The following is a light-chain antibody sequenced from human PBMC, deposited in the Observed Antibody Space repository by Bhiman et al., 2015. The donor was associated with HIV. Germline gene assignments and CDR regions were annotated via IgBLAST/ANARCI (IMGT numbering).Light chain of an antibody. J-gene: IGLJ1*01. CDR2: NVS. V-gene: IGLV2-14*03. CDR1: SRDVGGYDY. Sequence: QSALTQSASVSGSPGQSITISCTGTSRDVGGYDYVSWYQQHPGKAPRLIIYNVSQRPSGISSRFSGSKSGNTASLTISGLQAEDEADYYCSSYTSTTTHVFGTGTKVTVL. CDR3: SSYTSTTTHV.